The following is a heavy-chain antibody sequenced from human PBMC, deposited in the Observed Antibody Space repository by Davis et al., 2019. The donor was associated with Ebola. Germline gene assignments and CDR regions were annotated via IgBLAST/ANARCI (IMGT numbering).Heavy chain of an antibody. CDR2: IYSAGDT. D-gene: IGHD5-24*01. Sequence: GGFLRLSCEASGFIVSGYYMNWVRQAPGKGLEWVSVIYSAGDTYYADSVKGRFTISRDSSKNTVSLLLRSLTPEDSAVYYCARDNFPEDGMDVWGQGTTVTVSS. V-gene: IGHV3-53*01. CDR3: ARDNFPEDGMDV. J-gene: IGHJ6*02. CDR1: GFIVSGYY.